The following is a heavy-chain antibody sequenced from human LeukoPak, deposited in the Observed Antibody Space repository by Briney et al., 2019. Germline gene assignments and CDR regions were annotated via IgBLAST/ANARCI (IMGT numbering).Heavy chain of an antibody. Sequence: GRSLRLSCAASGFTFSSYGMHWVRQAPGKGLEWVAVIWYDGSNKYYADSVKGRFTISRDNSKNTLYLQMNSLRAEDTAVYYCAREGGAVAGTFDYWGQGTLVTVSS. CDR2: IWYDGSNK. V-gene: IGHV3-33*01. D-gene: IGHD6-19*01. J-gene: IGHJ4*02. CDR3: AREGGAVAGTFDY. CDR1: GFTFSSYG.